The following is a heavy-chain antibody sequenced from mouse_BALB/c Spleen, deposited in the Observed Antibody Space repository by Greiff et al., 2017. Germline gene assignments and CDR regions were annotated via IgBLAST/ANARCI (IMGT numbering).Heavy chain of an antibody. CDR3: ARQDLLDIGGWFAY. V-gene: IGHV4-1*02. J-gene: IGHJ3*01. Sequence: EVKLVESGGGLVQPGGSLKLSCAASGFDFSRYWMSWVRQAPGKGLEWIGEINPDSSTINYTPSLKDKFIISRDNAKNTLYLQMSKVRSEDTALYYCARQDLLDIGGWFAYWGQGTLVTVSA. CDR2: INPDSSTI. D-gene: IGHD2-1*01. CDR1: GFDFSRYW.